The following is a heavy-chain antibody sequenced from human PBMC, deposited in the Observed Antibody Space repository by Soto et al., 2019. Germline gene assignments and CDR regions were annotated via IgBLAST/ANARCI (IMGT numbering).Heavy chain of an antibody. Sequence: GPGYSFTSYWLAWVRQMPGKGLEWMGSIYPGDSDTRYSPSFQGQVAISADKSISTAYLQWSSLKASDTAMYYCARLEGGPFDYWGQGALVTVSS. CDR1: GYSFTSYW. CDR2: IYPGDSDT. V-gene: IGHV5-51*01. D-gene: IGHD3-16*01. J-gene: IGHJ4*02. CDR3: ARLEGGPFDY.